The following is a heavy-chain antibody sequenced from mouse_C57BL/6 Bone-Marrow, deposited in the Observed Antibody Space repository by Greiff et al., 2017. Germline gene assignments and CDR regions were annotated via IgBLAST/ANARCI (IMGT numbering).Heavy chain of an antibody. CDR3: ARGLLLRSY. J-gene: IGHJ2*01. CDR2: IDPSDSYT. Sequence: QVQLQQPGAELVKPGASVKLSCKASGYTFTSYWMQWVKQRPGPGLEWIGEIDPSDSYTNYNQKFKGKATLTVDTASSTAYMQLSSLTSEDSAVYYCARGLLLRSYWGQGTTLTVSS. CDR1: GYTFTSYW. V-gene: IGHV1-50*01. D-gene: IGHD2-3*01.